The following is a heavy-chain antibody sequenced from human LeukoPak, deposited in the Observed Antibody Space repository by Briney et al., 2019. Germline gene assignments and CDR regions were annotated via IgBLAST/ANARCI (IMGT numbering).Heavy chain of an antibody. D-gene: IGHD3-22*01. Sequence: SETLSLTCTVSGGSISSYYWSWIRQPAGKGLEWIGRIYTSGSTNYNPSLKSRVTMSVDTSKNQFSLKLSSVTAADTAVYYCARDYYDSSGSYYFDYWGQGTLVTVSS. V-gene: IGHV4-4*07. J-gene: IGHJ4*02. CDR2: IYTSGST. CDR1: GGSISSYY. CDR3: ARDYYDSSGSYYFDY.